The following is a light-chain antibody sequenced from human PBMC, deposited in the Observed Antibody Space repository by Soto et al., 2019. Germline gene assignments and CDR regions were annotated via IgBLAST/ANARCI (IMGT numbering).Light chain of an antibody. V-gene: IGKV1-5*01. J-gene: IGKJ2*01. CDR2: DAS. CDR1: QSISSG. Sequence: DIQMTQSPSTLSASVGDRVTITCRASQSISSGLAWYQQKPGKAPNLLIYDASSLESGVPSRFSGSGSGTEFTLTISSLQPDDFATYYCQQYNSYSPYTFGQGTKLEIK. CDR3: QQYNSYSPYT.